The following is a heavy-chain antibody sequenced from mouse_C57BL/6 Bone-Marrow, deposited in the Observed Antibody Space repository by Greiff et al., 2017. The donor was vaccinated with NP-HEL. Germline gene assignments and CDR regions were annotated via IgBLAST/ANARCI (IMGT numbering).Heavy chain of an antibody. V-gene: IGHV5-4*03. Sequence: EVKLVESGGGLVKPGGSLKLSCAASGFTFSSYAMSWVRQTPEKRLEWVATISDGGSYTYYPDNVKGRFTISRDNAKNNLYLQMSHLKSEDTAMYYCERGVVTLDYWGQGTTLTVSA. CDR2: ISDGGSYT. D-gene: IGHD1-1*01. CDR3: ERGVVTLDY. J-gene: IGHJ2*01. CDR1: GFTFSSYA.